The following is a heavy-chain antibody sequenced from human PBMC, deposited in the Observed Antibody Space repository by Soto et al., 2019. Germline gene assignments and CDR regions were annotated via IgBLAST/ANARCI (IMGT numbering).Heavy chain of an antibody. J-gene: IGHJ6*02. Sequence: EVQLVESGGGLLQPGGSLRLSCAPSGFTLSIYSMNWVRQAPGKGLEWISYISSSSSIIYYADSVKGRCTNSRDNDKHSPYLQMHSLRDEDTAVYYCARPYSSWWSIYYGIDVWGQGTTVTVFS. CDR1: GFTLSIYS. CDR3: ARPYSSWWSIYYGIDV. V-gene: IGHV3-48*02. D-gene: IGHD6-13*01. CDR2: ISSSSSII.